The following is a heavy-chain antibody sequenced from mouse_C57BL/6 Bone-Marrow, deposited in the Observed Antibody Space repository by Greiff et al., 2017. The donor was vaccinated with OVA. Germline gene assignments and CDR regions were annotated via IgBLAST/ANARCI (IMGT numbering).Heavy chain of an antibody. V-gene: IGHV1-54*01. CDR3: ARGRADLWAMDN. CDR1: GYAFTNYL. CDR2: INPGSGGT. D-gene: IGHD6-1*01. Sequence: QVQLQQSGAELVRPGTSVKVSCKASGYAFTNYLIEWVKQRPGQGLEWIGVINPGSGGTIYNQKFKGKATLTVDKSSSTADMELRSLTSEDTAVYYCARGRADLWAMDNWGQGTSVTVSS. J-gene: IGHJ4*01.